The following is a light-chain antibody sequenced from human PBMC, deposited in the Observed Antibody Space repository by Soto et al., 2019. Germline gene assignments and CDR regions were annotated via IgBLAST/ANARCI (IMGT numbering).Light chain of an antibody. CDR1: QSVSSSY. Sequence: IVLTQSPGTPSLSPGERATLSCRASQSVSSSYLAWYQQKPGQAPRLLIYGASTRATSIPARFSGSGSGTDFTLTISSLQPEDFAVYYCQQDYNLPALTFGEGTKVEIK. CDR3: QQDYNLPALT. V-gene: IGKV3D-7*01. CDR2: GAS. J-gene: IGKJ4*01.